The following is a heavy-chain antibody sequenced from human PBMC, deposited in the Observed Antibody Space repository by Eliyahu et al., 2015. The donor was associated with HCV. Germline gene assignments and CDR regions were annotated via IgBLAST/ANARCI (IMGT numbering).Heavy chain of an antibody. J-gene: IGHJ6*02. CDR3: ARDLSGVTIFGVVYYYGMDV. V-gene: IGHV3-21*01. D-gene: IGHD3-3*01. CDR1: GFXFSXYX. CDR2: ISSSSSYI. Sequence: EVQLVESGGGLVXPGGSLRLSCAASGFXFSXYXMXXVRQAPGKGLEWVSSISSSSSYIYYADSVKGRFTISRDNAKNSLYLQMNSLRAEDTAVYYCARDLSGVTIFGVVYYYGMDVWGQGTTVTVSS.